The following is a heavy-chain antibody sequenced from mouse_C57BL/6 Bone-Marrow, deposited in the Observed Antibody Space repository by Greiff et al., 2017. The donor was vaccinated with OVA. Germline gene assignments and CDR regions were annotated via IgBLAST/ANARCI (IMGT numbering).Heavy chain of an antibody. Sequence: VQLQQPGAELVKPGASVKLSCKASGYTFTSYWMQWVKQRPGQGLEWIGEIDPSDSYTNYNQKFKGKATLTVDTSSSTAYMQLSSLTSEDPAVYYCAREGVVATDWYFDVWGTGTTVTVSS. J-gene: IGHJ1*03. CDR3: AREGVVATDWYFDV. V-gene: IGHV1-50*01. D-gene: IGHD1-1*01. CDR1: GYTFTSYW. CDR2: IDPSDSYT.